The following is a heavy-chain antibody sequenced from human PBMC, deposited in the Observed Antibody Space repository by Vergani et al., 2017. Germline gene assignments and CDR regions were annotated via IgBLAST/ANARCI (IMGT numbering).Heavy chain of an antibody. CDR3: AREDERITIFGVVRTFDY. Sequence: QVQLQESGPGLVKPSETLSLTCTVSGGSISSYYWSWIRQPAGKGLEWIGRIYTSGSTNYNPSLKSRVTMSVDPSKNQFSLKMSSVTAADTAVYYCAREDERITIFGVVRTFDYWGQGTLVTVSS. J-gene: IGHJ4*02. CDR1: GGSISSYY. V-gene: IGHV4-4*07. CDR2: IYTSGST. D-gene: IGHD3-3*01.